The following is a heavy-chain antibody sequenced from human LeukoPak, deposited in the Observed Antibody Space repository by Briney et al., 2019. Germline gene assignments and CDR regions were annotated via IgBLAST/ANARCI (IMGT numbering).Heavy chain of an antibody. CDR1: GYTFTSYG. J-gene: IGHJ1*01. CDR2: ISAYNGNT. Sequence: ASVKVSCKASGYTFTSYGISWVRQAPGQGLEWMGWISAYNGNTNYAQKLQGRVTMTTDTSTSTAYMELRSLRSDDTAVYYCARGGDYGDYGQGRYFQHWGQGTLVTVSS. D-gene: IGHD4-17*01. CDR3: ARGGDYGDYGQGRYFQH. V-gene: IGHV1-18*01.